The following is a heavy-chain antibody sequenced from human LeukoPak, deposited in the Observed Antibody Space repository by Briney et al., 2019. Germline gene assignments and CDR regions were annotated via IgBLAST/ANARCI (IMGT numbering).Heavy chain of an antibody. J-gene: IGHJ4*02. Sequence: GGSLRLSCAASGFTFNIYSMNWVRQAPGQGLEWVAVIWYDGSNKYYADSVKGRFTISRDNSKNTLYLQMNSLRAEDTAVYYCAKDRAGATFFDYWGQGTLVTVSS. CDR2: IWYDGSNK. V-gene: IGHV3-33*06. CDR1: GFTFNIYS. D-gene: IGHD1-26*01. CDR3: AKDRAGATFFDY.